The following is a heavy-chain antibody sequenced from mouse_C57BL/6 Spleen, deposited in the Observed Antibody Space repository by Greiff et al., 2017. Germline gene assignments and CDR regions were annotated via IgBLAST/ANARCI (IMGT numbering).Heavy chain of an antibody. CDR2: IRNKANNHAT. CDR1: GFTFSDAW. Sequence: EVTVEESGGGLVQPGGSMKLSCAASGFTFSDAWMDWVRQSPEKGLEWVAEIRNKANNHATYYAESVKGRFTISRDDSKSSVYLQMHSLRAEDTGIYYCTRDGSSLDFDVWGTGTTVTVSS. J-gene: IGHJ1*03. CDR3: TRDGSSLDFDV. D-gene: IGHD1-1*01. V-gene: IGHV6-6*01.